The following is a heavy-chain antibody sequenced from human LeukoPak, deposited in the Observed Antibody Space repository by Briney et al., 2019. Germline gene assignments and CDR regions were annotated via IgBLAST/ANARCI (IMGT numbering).Heavy chain of an antibody. CDR1: GGSFSGYY. Sequence: SETLSLTCAVYGGSFSGYYWSWIRQPPGKGLEWFGEINHSGSTNYNPSLKSRVTISVDTSKNQFSLKLSSVTAADTAVYYCARGVEIFYYFDYWGQGTLVTVSS. D-gene: IGHD5-24*01. V-gene: IGHV4-34*01. CDR3: ARGVEIFYYFDY. J-gene: IGHJ4*02. CDR2: INHSGST.